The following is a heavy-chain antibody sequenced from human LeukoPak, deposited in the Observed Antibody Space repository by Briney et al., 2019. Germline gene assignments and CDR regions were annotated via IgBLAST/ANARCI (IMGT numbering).Heavy chain of an antibody. CDR1: GGSINSYY. V-gene: IGHV4-59*01. Sequence: SETLSLTCSVSGGSINSYYWSWIRQPPEKGLEWLGYIYYSGSTKYNPSLKSRVTISVDTSKNQFSLKLNSVTAADTAVYYCARVLGSGYSDYWGQGTLVTVSS. CDR2: IYYSGST. CDR3: ARVLGSGYSDY. J-gene: IGHJ4*02. D-gene: IGHD3-3*01.